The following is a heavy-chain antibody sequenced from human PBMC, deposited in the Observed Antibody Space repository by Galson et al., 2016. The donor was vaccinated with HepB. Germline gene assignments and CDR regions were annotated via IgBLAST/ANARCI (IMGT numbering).Heavy chain of an antibody. CDR3: AKASIVGATTVRWFDP. V-gene: IGHV4-59*01. Sequence: ETLSLTCTVSGGSISSYYWSWIRLPSGKGLEWIGYIYNSGSTKYNPSLKSRVTISVDTSKNQFSLKLSSVTAADTAVYYCAKASIVGATTVRWFDPWGQGTLVTVSS. CDR2: IYNSGST. J-gene: IGHJ5*02. CDR1: GGSISSYY. D-gene: IGHD1-26*01.